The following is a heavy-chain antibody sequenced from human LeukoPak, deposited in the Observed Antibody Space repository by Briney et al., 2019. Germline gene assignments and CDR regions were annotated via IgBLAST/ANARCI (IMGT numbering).Heavy chain of an antibody. Sequence: PGGSLRLSCAASGFTFSSYSMNWVRQAPGKGLEWVSSISSGSSYIYYADSVKGRFTISRDNAKNSLYLQMRSLRAEDTALYYCARVATGIAAPIDYWGQGTLVTVSS. V-gene: IGHV3-21*01. CDR2: ISSGSSYI. CDR1: GFTFSSYS. D-gene: IGHD6-13*01. CDR3: ARVATGIAAPIDY. J-gene: IGHJ4*02.